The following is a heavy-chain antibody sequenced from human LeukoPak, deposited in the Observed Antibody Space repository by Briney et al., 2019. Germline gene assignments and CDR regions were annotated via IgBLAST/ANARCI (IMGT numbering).Heavy chain of an antibody. CDR3: ARGSIAVAGTIWFDP. Sequence: ASVKVSCKASGYTFTGYYMHWVRQAPGQGLEWMGWINPSGGSTSYAQKFQGRVTMTRDMSTSTVYMELSSLRSEDTAVYYCARGSIAVAGTIWFDPWGQGTLVTVSS. D-gene: IGHD6-19*01. CDR1: GYTFTGYY. V-gene: IGHV1-46*01. CDR2: INPSGGST. J-gene: IGHJ5*02.